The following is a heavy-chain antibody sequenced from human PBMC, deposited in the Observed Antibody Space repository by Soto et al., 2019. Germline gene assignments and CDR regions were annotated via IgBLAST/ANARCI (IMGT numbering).Heavy chain of an antibody. Sequence: GESLKISCKASGYRFTSSWIGWVRQMPGKGLEWMGIIYPGDSDTRYRPSFQGQVTISADKSSSTAYLQWNSLQASDTAMYYCASLPGIVAPGTVFLENWGQGTMVTASS. J-gene: IGHJ4*02. CDR3: ASLPGIVAPGTVFLEN. CDR1: GYRFTSSW. V-gene: IGHV5-51*01. D-gene: IGHD1-1*01. CDR2: IYPGDSDT.